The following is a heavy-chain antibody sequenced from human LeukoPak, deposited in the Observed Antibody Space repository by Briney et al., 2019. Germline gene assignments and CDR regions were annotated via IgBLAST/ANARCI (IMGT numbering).Heavy chain of an antibody. Sequence: GESLRISCKGSGYTFSCYWIGWVRQMPGKGLEWMGIIYPGDSDTRYSPSLQGQVTISVDTSIGTAYLQWSSLKASDTAIYYCARQNDFRLDYWGQGTLVTVSS. CDR2: IYPGDSDT. D-gene: IGHD3-3*01. CDR3: ARQNDFRLDY. J-gene: IGHJ4*02. CDR1: GYTFSCYW. V-gene: IGHV5-51*01.